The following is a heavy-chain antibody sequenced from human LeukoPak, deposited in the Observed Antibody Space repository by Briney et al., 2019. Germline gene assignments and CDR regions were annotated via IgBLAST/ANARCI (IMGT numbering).Heavy chain of an antibody. CDR1: GGSITGGDLY. V-gene: IGHV4-30-4*01. CDR3: ARARADFHYGMDV. J-gene: IGHJ6*02. Sequence: SQTQSLPCIVSGGSITGGDLYWRWIRQPPAEGLLWHGYIYFSGSTYYNPSLKSRATISVDTSKNQFSLKLSSLIAADTAVYYCARARADFHYGMDVWGPGTTVYVS. D-gene: IGHD6-13*01. CDR2: IYFSGST.